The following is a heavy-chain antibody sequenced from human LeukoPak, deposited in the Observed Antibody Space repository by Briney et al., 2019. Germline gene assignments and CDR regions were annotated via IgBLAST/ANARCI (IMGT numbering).Heavy chain of an antibody. CDR3: AKDTPGPYYDSSGYEV. D-gene: IGHD3-22*01. CDR2: ISGSGGST. J-gene: IGHJ4*02. Sequence: GGSLRLSCAASGFTFSSYAVSWVRQAPGKGLEWVSAISGSGGSTYYADSVKGRFTISRDNSKNTLYLQMNSLRAEDTAVYYCAKDTPGPYYDSSGYEVWGQGTLVTVSS. CDR1: GFTFSSYA. V-gene: IGHV3-23*01.